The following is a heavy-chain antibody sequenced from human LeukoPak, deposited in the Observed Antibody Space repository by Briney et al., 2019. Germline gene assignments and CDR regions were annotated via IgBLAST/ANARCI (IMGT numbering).Heavy chain of an antibody. D-gene: IGHD3-22*01. J-gene: IGHJ4*02. V-gene: IGHV3-11*05. CDR3: ARDYYDSSGYYLYYFDY. CDR2: ISSSSSYT. Sequence: GGSLRLSCAASGFTFSDYYMSWIRQAPGKGLEWVSDISSSSSYTNYADSVKGRFTISRDNAKNSLYLQMNSLRAEDTAVYYCARDYYDSSGYYLYYFDYWGQGTLVTVSS. CDR1: GFTFSDYY.